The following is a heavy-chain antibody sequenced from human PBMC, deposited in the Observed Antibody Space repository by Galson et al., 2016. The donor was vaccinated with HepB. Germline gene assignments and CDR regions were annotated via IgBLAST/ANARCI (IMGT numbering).Heavy chain of an antibody. CDR1: GFTFSSFA. J-gene: IGHJ4*02. Sequence: SLRLSCAASGFTFSSFAMSWVRRVPGKGLEWVSAISGRGDRIRYAESVKGRFIISRDNSKNTLDVEMKSLRVEDTAVYYCAKEWWFGELLTGHFDFWGQGALVTVSS. CDR2: ISGRGDRI. D-gene: IGHD3-10*01. CDR3: AKEWWFGELLTGHFDF. V-gene: IGHV3-23*01.